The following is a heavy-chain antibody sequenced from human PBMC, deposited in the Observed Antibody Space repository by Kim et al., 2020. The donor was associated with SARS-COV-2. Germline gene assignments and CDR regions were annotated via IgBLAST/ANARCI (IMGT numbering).Heavy chain of an antibody. CDR1: GFTLSSYA. CDR3: ARDGYNWIPFDI. D-gene: IGHD5-12*01. J-gene: IGHJ3*02. CDR2: ITGTGGNT. Sequence: GGSLRLSCTASGFTLSSYAMHWVRQAPGKGLEWVSGITGTGGNTYYADSVRGRFSISRDNSKNTLYLQLNSLRADDTAKYYCARDGYNWIPFDIWGQGTIVTVSS. V-gene: IGHV3-23*01.